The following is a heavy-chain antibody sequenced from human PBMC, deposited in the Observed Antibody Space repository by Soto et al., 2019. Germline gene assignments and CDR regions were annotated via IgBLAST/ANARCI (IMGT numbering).Heavy chain of an antibody. CDR3: ARVGRYYDFWSGYSRSFDY. Sequence: GGSLRLSCAASGFTFSSYWMSWVRQAPGKGLEWVANIKQDGSEKYYVDSVKGRFTISRDNAKNSLYLQMNSLRAEDTAVYYCARVGRYYDFWSGYSRSFDYWGQGT. V-gene: IGHV3-7*01. CDR1: GFTFSSYW. D-gene: IGHD3-3*01. J-gene: IGHJ4*02. CDR2: IKQDGSEK.